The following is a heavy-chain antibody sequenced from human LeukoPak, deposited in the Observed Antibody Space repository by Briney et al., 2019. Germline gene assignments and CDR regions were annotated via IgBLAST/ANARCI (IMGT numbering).Heavy chain of an antibody. CDR1: GFSFTNYW. CDR2: IYAGDSHT. V-gene: IGHV5-51*01. CDR3: ARRYSSGWTFDY. D-gene: IGHD6-19*01. J-gene: IGHJ4*02. Sequence: GESLKISCESSGFSFTNYWIAWVRQMPGKGLEWMGIIYAGDSHTRYSPSFQGQFTISADKSIGTAYLQWSSLKASGTAMYYCARRYSSGWTFDYWGQGTLVTVSS.